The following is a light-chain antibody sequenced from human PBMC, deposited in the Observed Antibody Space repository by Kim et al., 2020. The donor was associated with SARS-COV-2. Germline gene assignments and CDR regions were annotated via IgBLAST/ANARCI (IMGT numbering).Light chain of an antibody. J-gene: IGKJ4*01. CDR1: QTVSSY. Sequence: VSPREDDTLTRRASQTVSSYLAWYQENPGQAPRLLIFGASTRATGIPARFIRSGSGTGFTLTISSLQSEDFAVYYCQNYNGWHLTFGGGTKVDI. CDR3: QNYNGWHLT. CDR2: GAS. V-gene: IGKV3-15*01.